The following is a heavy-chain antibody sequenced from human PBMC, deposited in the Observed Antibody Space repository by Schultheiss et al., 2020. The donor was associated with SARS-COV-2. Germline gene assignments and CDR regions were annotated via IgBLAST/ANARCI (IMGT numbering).Heavy chain of an antibody. Sequence: SQTLSLTCAVYGGSFSGYYWTWLRQPPGKGLEWIGEITHSGSTNYNPSLKSRVTISVDTSKNQFSLKLSSVTAADTAVYYCARGWGYYGSGSYYHYWGQGILVTVSS. CDR1: GGSFSGYY. CDR2: ITHSGST. CDR3: ARGWGYYGSGSYYHY. J-gene: IGHJ4*02. D-gene: IGHD3-10*01. V-gene: IGHV4-34*01.